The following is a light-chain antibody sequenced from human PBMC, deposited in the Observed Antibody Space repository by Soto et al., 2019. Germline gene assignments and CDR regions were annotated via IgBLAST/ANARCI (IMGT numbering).Light chain of an antibody. Sequence: EIVLTQSPGTLSLSPGERATLTCRASQSVGNNYLAWYQRKPGQAPRLLIHGASSRATGIPDRFSGSGSGTDFALTISRLEHEDFVVFYCQQYAASPITFGGGTKVEIK. CDR1: QSVGNNY. J-gene: IGKJ4*01. V-gene: IGKV3-20*01. CDR3: QQYAASPIT. CDR2: GAS.